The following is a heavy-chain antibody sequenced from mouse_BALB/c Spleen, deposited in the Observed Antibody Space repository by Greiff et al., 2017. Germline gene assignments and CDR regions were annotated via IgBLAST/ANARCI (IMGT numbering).Heavy chain of an antibody. CDR1: GYTFTDYA. V-gene: IGHV1S137*01. J-gene: IGHJ2*01. Sequence: QVQLKQSGAELVRPGVSVKISCKGSGYTFTDYAMHWVKQSHAKSLEWIGVISTYYGDASYNQKFKGKATMTVDKSSSTAYMELARLTSEDSAIYYCARSGGNYHYYFDYWGQGTTLTVSS. CDR2: ISTYYGDA. D-gene: IGHD2-1*01. CDR3: ARSGGNYHYYFDY.